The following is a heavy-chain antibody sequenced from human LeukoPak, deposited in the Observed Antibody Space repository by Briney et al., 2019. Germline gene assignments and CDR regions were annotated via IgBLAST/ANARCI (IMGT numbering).Heavy chain of an antibody. J-gene: IGHJ4*02. D-gene: IGHD5-24*01. V-gene: IGHV4-34*01. Sequence: PSETLSLMCGVYGESFCGYYWSWIRRPTGKGLEWFGEINHSGSTNSNPALKTRVTISVDTSKIQFSLKLSSVTAADMAVYYCARESYGYNYVNFNYWAREPWSPSPQ. CDR2: INHSGST. CDR1: GESFCGYY. CDR3: ARESYGYNYVNFNY.